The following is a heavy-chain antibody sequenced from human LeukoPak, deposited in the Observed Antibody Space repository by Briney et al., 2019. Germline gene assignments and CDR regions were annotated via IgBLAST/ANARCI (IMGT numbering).Heavy chain of an antibody. CDR3: AKRSAGIDY. J-gene: IGHJ4*02. V-gene: IGHV3-30*18. CDR1: GFSFSSYG. CDR2: ISYDGSNK. Sequence: GGSLRLSCAASGFSFSSYGMHWVRQAPGKGLEWVAVISYDGSNKYYEDSVKGRFTISRDNSKNTLYLQMNSLRAEDTAVYYCAKRSAGIDYWGQGTLVTVSS.